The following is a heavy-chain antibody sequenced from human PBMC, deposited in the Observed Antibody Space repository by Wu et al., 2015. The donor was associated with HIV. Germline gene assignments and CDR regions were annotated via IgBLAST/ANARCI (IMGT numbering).Heavy chain of an antibody. D-gene: IGHD6-13*01. Sequence: QVQLIQSGAEARKPGASVKISCKASGYNFIGYYIDWMRQAPGQGLEWMGWINPYNGDTNYAQKFQGRVTMTTATSTSTAYMELRSLRSDDTAVYYCAREPLAAAGDYWYFDLWGRGTLVTVSS. V-gene: IGHV1-18*04. CDR1: GYNFIGYY. CDR3: AREPLAAAGDYWYFDL. J-gene: IGHJ2*01. CDR2: INPYNGDT.